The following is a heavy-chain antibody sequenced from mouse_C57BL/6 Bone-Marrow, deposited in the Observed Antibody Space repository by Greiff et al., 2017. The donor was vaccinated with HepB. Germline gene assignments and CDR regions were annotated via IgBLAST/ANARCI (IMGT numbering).Heavy chain of an antibody. Sequence: VKLQQPGAELVKPGASVKLSCKASGYTFTSYWMQWVKQRPGQGLEWIGEIDPSDSYTNYNQKFKGKATLTVDTSSSTAYMQLSSLTSEDSAVYYCARSPFTTVVAPYFDYWGQGTTLTVSS. J-gene: IGHJ2*01. CDR2: IDPSDSYT. CDR3: ARSPFTTVVAPYFDY. CDR1: GYTFTSYW. V-gene: IGHV1-50*01. D-gene: IGHD1-1*01.